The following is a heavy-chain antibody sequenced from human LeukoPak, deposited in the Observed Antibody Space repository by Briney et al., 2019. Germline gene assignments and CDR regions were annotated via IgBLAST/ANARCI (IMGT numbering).Heavy chain of an antibody. CDR3: ARPALPYYYDSSALYAFDI. Sequence: PSETLPLTCTVSGGSISSYYWSWIRQPPGKGLEWIGYIYYSGSTNYNPSLKSRVTISVDTSKNQFSLKLSSVTAADTAVYYCARPALPYYYDSSALYAFDIWGQGTMVTVSS. CDR2: IYYSGST. J-gene: IGHJ3*02. CDR1: GGSISSYY. D-gene: IGHD3-22*01. V-gene: IGHV4-59*08.